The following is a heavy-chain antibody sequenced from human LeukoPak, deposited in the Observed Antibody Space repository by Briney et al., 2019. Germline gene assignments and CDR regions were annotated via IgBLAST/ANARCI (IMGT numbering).Heavy chain of an antibody. CDR2: ISATNGNT. Sequence: ASVKVSCKASGYTLTNYDYGISWVRQAPGQGLEWVGWISATNGNTKYVQEFQGRVSMTTDTSTNTAYMELRSLRSDDTAAYFCARVYGYNIGIYYFDYWGQGTLVTVSS. J-gene: IGHJ4*02. D-gene: IGHD2/OR15-2a*01. CDR3: ARVYGYNIGIYYFDY. V-gene: IGHV1-18*01. CDR1: GYTLTNYDYG.